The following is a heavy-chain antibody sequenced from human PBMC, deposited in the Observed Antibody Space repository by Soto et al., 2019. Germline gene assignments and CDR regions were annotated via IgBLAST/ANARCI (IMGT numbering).Heavy chain of an antibody. CDR3: ARDRPDSSSCMAV. Sequence: GGSLRLSCAASGFTFSDYYMSWIRQAPGKGLEWVSYISSSGSTIYYADSVKGRFTISRDNAKNSLYLQMSSLRAEDAAVYYCARDRPDSSSCMAVWGKGTTVTVSS. CDR1: GFTFSDYY. J-gene: IGHJ6*03. CDR2: ISSSGSTI. V-gene: IGHV3-11*01. D-gene: IGHD6-13*01.